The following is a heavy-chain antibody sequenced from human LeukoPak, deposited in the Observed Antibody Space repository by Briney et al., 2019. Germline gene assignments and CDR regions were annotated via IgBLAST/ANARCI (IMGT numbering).Heavy chain of an antibody. CDR2: INTNTGNP. V-gene: IGHV7-4-1*02. CDR1: GYSFLSYG. D-gene: IGHD2-15*01. CDR3: ARTQSGCSGGSCYPYYYYGMDV. J-gene: IGHJ6*02. Sequence: ASVKVPCKASGYSFLSYGISWVRQAPGQGLEWMGWINTNTGNPTYAQGFTGRFVFSLDTSVSTAYLQISSLKAEDTAVYYCARTQSGCSGGSCYPYYYYGMDVWSQGTTVTASS.